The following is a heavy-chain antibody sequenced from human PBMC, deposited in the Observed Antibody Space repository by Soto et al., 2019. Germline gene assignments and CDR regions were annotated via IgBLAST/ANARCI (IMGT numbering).Heavy chain of an antibody. V-gene: IGHV1-18*01. CDR2: ISGYNGNT. CDR1: GYTFTSYG. Sequence: QVQLVQSGAEVKKPGASVKVSCKASGYTFTSYGISWVRQAPGQGPEWMGWISGYNGNTDYPEKLQGRVTMSTDTTTGTADMALRGLRSDDAAVYYCARDRRNDVWSGYPTLSHYGMDVWGQGTTVTVSS. D-gene: IGHD3-3*01. CDR3: ARDRRNDVWSGYPTLSHYGMDV. J-gene: IGHJ6*02.